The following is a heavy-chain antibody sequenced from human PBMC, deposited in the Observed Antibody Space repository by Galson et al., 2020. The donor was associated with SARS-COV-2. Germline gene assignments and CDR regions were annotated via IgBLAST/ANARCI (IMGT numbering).Heavy chain of an antibody. J-gene: IGHJ3*02. D-gene: IGHD1-26*01. V-gene: IGHV3-30*04. CDR2: ISYDGSNK. Sequence: GGSLRLSCAASGFTFSSYAMHWVRQAPGKGLEWVAVISYDGSNKYYADSVKGRFTISRDNSKNTLYLQMNSLRAEDTAVYYCARPISGSYTDAFDIWGQGTMVTVSS. CDR3: ARPISGSYTDAFDI. CDR1: GFTFSSYA.